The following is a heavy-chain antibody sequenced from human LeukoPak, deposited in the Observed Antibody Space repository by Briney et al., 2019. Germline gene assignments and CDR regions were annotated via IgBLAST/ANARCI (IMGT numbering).Heavy chain of an antibody. J-gene: IGHJ4*02. Sequence: GGSLRLXCAASGFTFDDYGMSWVRHAPGKGLEWVSAISGSGGSTYYADSVKGRFTISRDNSKNTLYLQMNSLRAEDTAVYYCAKPKFQRAGSTDWGQGTLVTVSS. D-gene: IGHD1-26*01. CDR1: GFTFDDYG. CDR2: ISGSGGST. CDR3: AKPKFQRAGSTD. V-gene: IGHV3-23*01.